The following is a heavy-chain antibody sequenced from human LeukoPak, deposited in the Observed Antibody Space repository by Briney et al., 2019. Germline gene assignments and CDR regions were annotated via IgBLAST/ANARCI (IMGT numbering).Heavy chain of an antibody. D-gene: IGHD3-22*01. J-gene: IGHJ4*02. CDR2: ISDNGGNT. Sequence: PGGSLRLSCAASGFTFSSYAMSWVRQAPGKGLEWVSDISDNGGNTYYEDSVKGRCTISRDNSKNTLSLQMNSLRAEDTAVYYCAKTADSGDYYYGCWGQGALVSVSS. V-gene: IGHV3-23*01. CDR1: GFTFSSYA. CDR3: AKTADSGDYYYGC.